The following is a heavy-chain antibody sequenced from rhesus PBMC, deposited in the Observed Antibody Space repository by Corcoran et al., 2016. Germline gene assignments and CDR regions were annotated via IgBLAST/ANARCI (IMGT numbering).Heavy chain of an antibody. Sequence: QLQLQESGPGLVKPSETLSVTCAVSGGSISSSYWSWIRQAPGKGLEWIGYIYGSGSSTNYNPSLKGRVTRSVDTSKNQLSLKLSSLTTADTAVYYCARGDTAGTVFDYWGQGVLVTVSS. D-gene: IGHD5-42*01. CDR2: IYGSGSST. CDR1: GGSISSSY. CDR3: ARGDTAGTVFDY. V-gene: IGHV4-169*01. J-gene: IGHJ4*01.